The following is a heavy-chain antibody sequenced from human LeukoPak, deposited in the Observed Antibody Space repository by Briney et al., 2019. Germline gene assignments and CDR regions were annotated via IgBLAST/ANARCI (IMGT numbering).Heavy chain of an antibody. CDR2: IYPGGVT. V-gene: IGHV3-53*01. J-gene: IGHJ6*04. Sequence: GGSLRLSCAASGFTINTNYMNWVRQAPGRGLEWLSVIYPGGVTKYAESVKGRFTVSRDIAKNTVYLEMNDLRAEDTALYYCAREIGYYFDSDDSRLRGRLDVWGKGTSVTVSS. D-gene: IGHD3-22*01. CDR3: AREIGYYFDSDDSRLRGRLDV. CDR1: GFTINTNY.